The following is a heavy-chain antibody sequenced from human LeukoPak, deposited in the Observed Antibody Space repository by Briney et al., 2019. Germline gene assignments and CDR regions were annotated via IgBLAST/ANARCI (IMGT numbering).Heavy chain of an antibody. CDR2: MNPNSGNT. J-gene: IGHJ4*02. Sequence: SVKVSCKASGYTFTSYDINWVRQATGQGLEWMGSMNPNSGNTGYAQKFQGRVTMTRDTSISTAYMELSSLRSEDTAVYYCARGVEMLAGAFGYWGQGTLVTVSS. V-gene: IGHV1-8*01. D-gene: IGHD3-16*01. CDR1: GYTFTSYD. CDR3: ARGVEMLAGAFGY.